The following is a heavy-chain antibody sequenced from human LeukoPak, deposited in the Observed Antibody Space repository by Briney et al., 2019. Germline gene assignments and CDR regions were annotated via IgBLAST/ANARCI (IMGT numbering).Heavy chain of an antibody. Sequence: GGSLRLSCAASGFAFSAYAMSWVRQAPGKGLEWVSAISGSGGSTYYADSVKGRFTISRDNSKNTLYLQMNSLRAEDTAVYYCAKDKVRDSSGWYAHYWGQGTLVTVSS. V-gene: IGHV3-23*01. CDR3: AKDKVRDSSGWYAHY. CDR1: GFAFSAYA. J-gene: IGHJ4*02. CDR2: ISGSGGST. D-gene: IGHD6-19*01.